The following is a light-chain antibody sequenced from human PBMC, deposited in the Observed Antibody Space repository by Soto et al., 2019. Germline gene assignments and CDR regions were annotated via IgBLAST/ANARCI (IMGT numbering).Light chain of an antibody. CDR2: DAS. CDR1: QSISSW. J-gene: IGKJ5*01. Sequence: DIQMTQSPSTLSASVGDGVTITCRASQSISSWLAWYHQKQGKAPKLLIYDASNLESGVPSRFIGSGSGTEFTLTISSPQPDDFATYYCQQYNSYPITFGQGTRLEIK. CDR3: QQYNSYPIT. V-gene: IGKV1-5*01.